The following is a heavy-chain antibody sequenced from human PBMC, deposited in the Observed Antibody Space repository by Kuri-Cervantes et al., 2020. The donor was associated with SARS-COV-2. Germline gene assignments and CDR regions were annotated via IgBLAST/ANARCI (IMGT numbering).Heavy chain of an antibody. Sequence: ASVKVSCKASGYTFTSYGISWVRQAPGQGLEWMGWISAYNGNTNYAQKLQGRVTMTTDTSTSIAYMELRSLRSEDTALYYCATDSGGTYPYYYMDLWGNGTTVTVSS. D-gene: IGHD1-26*01. J-gene: IGHJ6*03. CDR2: ISAYNGNT. CDR3: ATDSGGTYPYYYMDL. CDR1: GYTFTSYG. V-gene: IGHV1-18*01.